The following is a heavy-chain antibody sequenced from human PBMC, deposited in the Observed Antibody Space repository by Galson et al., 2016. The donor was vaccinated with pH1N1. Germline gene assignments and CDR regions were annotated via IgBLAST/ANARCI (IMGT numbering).Heavy chain of an antibody. CDR3: ARDLYDILTGFYNNNGYFDY. D-gene: IGHD3-9*01. Sequence: SLRLSCAAFGFSFNTYSMNWVRQAPGKGLEWVSSISSSSSYIYYADSVKGRFTISRDNAKNSLHLQMNSLRAEDTAVYYCARDLYDILTGFYNNNGYFDYWGQGTLVTVSS. J-gene: IGHJ4*02. CDR1: GFSFNTYS. V-gene: IGHV3-21*04. CDR2: ISSSSSYI.